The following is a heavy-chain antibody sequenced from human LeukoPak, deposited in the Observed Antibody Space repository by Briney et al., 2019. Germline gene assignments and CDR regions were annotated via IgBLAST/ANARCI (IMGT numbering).Heavy chain of an antibody. Sequence: GGSLRLSCAASGFTVSINYISWVRQAPGKGLEWVSVIYSGGSTYYADSVKGRFTISRDNSKNTLYLQMNSLRAEDTAVYYCARIVYDILTGYLQYNWFDPWGQGTLVTVSS. J-gene: IGHJ5*02. CDR3: ARIVYDILTGYLQYNWFDP. CDR2: IYSGGST. D-gene: IGHD3-9*01. V-gene: IGHV3-53*01. CDR1: GFTVSINY.